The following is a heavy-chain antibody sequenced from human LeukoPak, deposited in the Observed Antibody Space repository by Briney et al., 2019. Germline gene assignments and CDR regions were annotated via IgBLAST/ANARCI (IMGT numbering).Heavy chain of an antibody. J-gene: IGHJ5*02. V-gene: IGHV4-34*01. CDR3: ARGLAP. Sequence: ETLSLTCAVYGGSFSGYYWRWLRQPPGKGLEWIGEINHSGSTNYNPSLTSRVTISVHTSKNQFSLKLSSVTAADTAVYYCARGLAPWGQGTLVTVSS. CDR1: GGSFSGYY. CDR2: INHSGST.